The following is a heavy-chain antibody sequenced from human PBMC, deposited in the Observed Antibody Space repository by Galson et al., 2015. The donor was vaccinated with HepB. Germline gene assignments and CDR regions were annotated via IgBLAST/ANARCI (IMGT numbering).Heavy chain of an antibody. CDR2: IDPSDSYT. V-gene: IGHV5-10-1*01. CDR3: ARGPPMGDSSGYPNWFDP. Sequence: QSGAEVKKPGESLKISCKGSGYSFTSYWIGWVRQMPGKGLEWMGRIDPSDSYTNYSPSFQGHVTISADKSISTAYLQWSSLKASDTAMYYCARGPPMGDSSGYPNWFDPWGQGTLVTVSS. D-gene: IGHD3-22*01. J-gene: IGHJ5*02. CDR1: GYSFTSYW.